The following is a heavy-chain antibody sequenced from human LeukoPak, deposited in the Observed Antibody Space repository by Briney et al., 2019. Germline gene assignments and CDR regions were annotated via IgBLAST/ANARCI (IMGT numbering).Heavy chain of an antibody. V-gene: IGHV4-31*03. CDR3: AREKRYFDWLQSTYNWFDP. J-gene: IGHJ5*02. CDR1: GGSISSGGYY. D-gene: IGHD3-9*01. CDR2: IYYSGST. Sequence: SQTLPLTCTVSGGSISSGGYYWSWIRQHPGKGLEWVGYIYYSGSTYYNPSLKSRVTISVDTSKNQFSLKLSSVTAADTAVYYCAREKRYFDWLQSTYNWFDPWGQGTLVTVSS.